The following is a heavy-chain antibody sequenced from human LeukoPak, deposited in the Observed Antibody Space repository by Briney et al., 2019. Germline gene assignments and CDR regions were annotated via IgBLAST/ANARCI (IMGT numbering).Heavy chain of an antibody. CDR2: IYHSGST. Sequence: SETLSLTCAVSVGSISSGGYCWGWIRQPPGKGLEWIGYIYHSGSTYYNPSLKSRVTISVERSKNQFSLKLSSVTAADTAVYYCARTSIAARRANAFDIWGQGTMVTVSS. D-gene: IGHD6-6*01. J-gene: IGHJ3*02. CDR3: ARTSIAARRANAFDI. V-gene: IGHV4-30-2*01. CDR1: VGSISSGGYC.